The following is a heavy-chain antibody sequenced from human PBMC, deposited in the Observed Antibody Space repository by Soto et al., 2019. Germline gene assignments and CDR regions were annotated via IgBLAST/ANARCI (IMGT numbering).Heavy chain of an antibody. CDR2: ISYSGST. CDR1: GGSSSSYY. D-gene: IGHD6-13*01. V-gene: IGHV4-59*08. Sequence: TSETLSLTCAVSGGSSSSYYWGWIRQPTGKGLEWMGYISYSGSTNYNPSLKSRVTISSDTTKNQLSLKLTSVTAADTAVYHCARGYATSWYTYYFDYWGQGALVTAPQ. CDR3: ARGYATSWYTYYFDY. J-gene: IGHJ4*02.